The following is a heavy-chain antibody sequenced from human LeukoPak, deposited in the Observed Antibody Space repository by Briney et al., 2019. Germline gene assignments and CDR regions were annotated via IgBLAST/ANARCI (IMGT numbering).Heavy chain of an antibody. D-gene: IGHD6-13*01. V-gene: IGHV1-2*02. CDR1: GFPFTGHY. CDR3: ARTTQVAAAGGGAAFEI. CDR2: IIPNSGGT. J-gene: IGHJ3*02. Sequence: GASVKVSCKASGFPFTGHYMHWLRQAPGQGLEWMGWIIPNSGGTKFAQKFQGRVTLTRDTSISTAYMDLSRLTSDDTAMYYCARTTQVAAAGGGAAFEIWGQGTMVTVSS.